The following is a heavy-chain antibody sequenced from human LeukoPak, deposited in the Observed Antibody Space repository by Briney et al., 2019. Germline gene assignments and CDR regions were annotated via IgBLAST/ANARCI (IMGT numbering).Heavy chain of an antibody. CDR2: IYHSGGT. Sequence: SETLSLTCAVSGDPINSIDWWSWVRQSPARGLEWIGEIYHSGGTNYNPSLKSRVTISVDKSKNHLSLKPTSVTAADTAVYFCVGNGYYALDYWGQGALVTVAS. CDR3: VGNGYYALDY. J-gene: IGHJ4*02. D-gene: IGHD2/OR15-2a*01. V-gene: IGHV4-4*02. CDR1: GDPINSIDW.